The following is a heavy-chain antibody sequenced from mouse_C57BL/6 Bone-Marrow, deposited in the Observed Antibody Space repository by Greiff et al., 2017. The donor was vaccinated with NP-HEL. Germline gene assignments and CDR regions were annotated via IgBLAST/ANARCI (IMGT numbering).Heavy chain of an antibody. D-gene: IGHD2-3*01. J-gene: IGHJ2*01. CDR2: IHPNSGST. V-gene: IGHV1-64*01. CDR3: ARRRGVTTIPTFYYFDY. Sequence: QVQLQQPGAELVKPGASVKLSCKASGYTFTSYWMHWVKQRPGQGLEWIGMIHPNSGSTNYNEKFKSKATLTVDKSSSTAYMQLSSLTSEDSAVYYCARRRGVTTIPTFYYFDYWGQGTTLTVSS. CDR1: GYTFTSYW.